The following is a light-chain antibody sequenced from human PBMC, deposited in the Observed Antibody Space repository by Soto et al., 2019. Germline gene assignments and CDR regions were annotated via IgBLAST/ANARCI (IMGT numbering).Light chain of an antibody. V-gene: IGKV3-20*01. Sequence: EIVLTQSPGTLSLSPGERATLSCRASQSVSSSYLAWYQQKPGQAPRLLIYGASSRATGIPDRFSGSGSGTDFTLTISRLEPEDFAVYYCQQYLTWTFGQGTKVEIK. CDR3: QQYLTWT. J-gene: IGKJ1*01. CDR2: GAS. CDR1: QSVSSSY.